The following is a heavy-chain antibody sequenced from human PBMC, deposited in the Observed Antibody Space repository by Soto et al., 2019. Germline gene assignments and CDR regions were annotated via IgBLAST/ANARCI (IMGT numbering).Heavy chain of an antibody. D-gene: IGHD3-22*01. CDR1: GVTCSGYY. CDR2: ISSSRSYT. CDR3: ARDRYDSSGYLDY. Sequence: GGSVRLACAASGVTCSGYYMSWVRQAPGEGLEWVSYISSSRSYTNYADSVKGRFTISRDNAKNSLYLQMNSLRAEDTAVYYCARDRYDSSGYLDYWGQGT. J-gene: IGHJ4*02. V-gene: IGHV3-11*05.